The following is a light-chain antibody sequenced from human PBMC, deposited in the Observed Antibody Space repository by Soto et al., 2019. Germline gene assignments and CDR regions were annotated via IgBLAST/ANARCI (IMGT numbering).Light chain of an antibody. CDR2: GAS. CDR1: QSVSSN. CDR3: QQYNNWPPWT. Sequence: EIVMTQSPATLSVSPGERATLSCRASQSVSSNLAWYQQKPGQAPRLLIYGASTRATGIPARFSGSRSGTECTLTISSLQSEDFAVYYCQQYNNWPPWTVGQGTKLEIK. V-gene: IGKV3-15*01. J-gene: IGKJ2*02.